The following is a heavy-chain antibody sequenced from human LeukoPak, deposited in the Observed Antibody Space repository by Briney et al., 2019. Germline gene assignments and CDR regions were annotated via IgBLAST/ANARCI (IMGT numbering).Heavy chain of an antibody. D-gene: IGHD3-22*01. J-gene: IGHJ3*01. CDR1: GGSFTTHS. CDR3: ASDSISMNAFDA. Sequence: SETLSLTCTVSGGSFTTHSWSWIRQPPGKGLEWIGYISYIGSTNYSPSLKSRVTISIDTSKNEVSLILTSVTAADTAVYYCASDSISMNAFDAWGQGTMVTVSS. V-gene: IGHV4-59*11. CDR2: ISYIGST.